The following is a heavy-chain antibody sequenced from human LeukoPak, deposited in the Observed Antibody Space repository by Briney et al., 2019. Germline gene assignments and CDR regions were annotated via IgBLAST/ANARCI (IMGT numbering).Heavy chain of an antibody. Sequence: PGGSLRLSCAGSGFTFSSYSMNWVRQAPGKGLEWVSFISSGSNDIYYADSMKGRFTISRDNAKNSLYLEMNSLRAEDTAVYYCARSIGAAYFDNWGQGTLVTVSS. D-gene: IGHD6-13*01. CDR3: ARSIGAAYFDN. CDR1: GFTFSSYS. V-gene: IGHV3-21*01. J-gene: IGHJ4*02. CDR2: ISSGSNDI.